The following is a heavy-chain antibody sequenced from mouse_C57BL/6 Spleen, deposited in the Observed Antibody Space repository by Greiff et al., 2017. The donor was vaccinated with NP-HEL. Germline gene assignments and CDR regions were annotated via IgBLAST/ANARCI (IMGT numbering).Heavy chain of an antibody. Sequence: ESGPGLVKPSQSLSLTCSVTGYSITSGYYWNWIRQFPGNKLEWMGYISYDGSNNYNPSLKNRISITRDTSKNQFFLKLNSVTTEDTATYYCARDPNGYPFAYWGQGTLVTVSA. CDR3: ARDPNGYPFAY. D-gene: IGHD2-2*01. CDR1: GYSITSGYY. V-gene: IGHV3-6*01. CDR2: ISYDGSN. J-gene: IGHJ3*01.